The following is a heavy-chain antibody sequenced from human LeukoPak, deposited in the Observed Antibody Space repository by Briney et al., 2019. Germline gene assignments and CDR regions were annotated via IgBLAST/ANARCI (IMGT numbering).Heavy chain of an antibody. D-gene: IGHD3-22*01. J-gene: IGHJ4*02. CDR2: ISGSGGST. V-gene: IGHV3-23*01. Sequence: PGGSLRLSCAASGFTFSSYAMSWVRQAPGKGLEWVSAISGSGGSTYYAGSVKGRFTISRDNSKNTLFLQMNSLRAEDTAVYYCARDSYDSSGYYPLGYWGQGTLVTVSS. CDR1: GFTFSSYA. CDR3: ARDSYDSSGYYPLGY.